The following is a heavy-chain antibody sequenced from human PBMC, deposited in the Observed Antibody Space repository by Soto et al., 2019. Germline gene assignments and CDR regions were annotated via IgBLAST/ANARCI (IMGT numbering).Heavy chain of an antibody. CDR3: ARVGDYGDYVAFDI. V-gene: IGHV1-8*01. Sequence: ASVKVSCKASGYTFTSYDINWVRQATGQGLEWMGWMNPNSGNTGYAQKFQGRVTMTRNTSISTAYIELSSLRSEETAVYYCARVGDYGDYVAFDIWGQGTMVTVSS. J-gene: IGHJ3*02. CDR1: GYTFTSYD. D-gene: IGHD4-17*01. CDR2: MNPNSGNT.